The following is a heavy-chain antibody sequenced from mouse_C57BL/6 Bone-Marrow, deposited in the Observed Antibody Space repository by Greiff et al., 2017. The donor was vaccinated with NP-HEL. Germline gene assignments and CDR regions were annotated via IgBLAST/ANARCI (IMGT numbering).Heavy chain of an antibody. J-gene: IGHJ2*01. CDR1: GFTFSSYA. CDR3: AREFYYGSRGY. V-gene: IGHV5-4*01. CDR2: ISDGGSYT. Sequence: EVQLQESGGGLVKPGGSLKLSCAASGFTFSSYAMSWVRQTPEKRLEWVATISDGGSYTYYPDNVKGRFTISRDNAKNNLYLQMSHLKSEDTAMYYCAREFYYGSRGYWGQGTTLTVSS. D-gene: IGHD1-1*01.